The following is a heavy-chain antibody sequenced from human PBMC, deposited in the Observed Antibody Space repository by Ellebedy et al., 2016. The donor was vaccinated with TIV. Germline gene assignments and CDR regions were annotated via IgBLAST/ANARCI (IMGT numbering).Heavy chain of an antibody. CDR3: ARHGSSYDSSGYSRSYFDY. CDR1: GGSISSYY. Sequence: SETLSLTCTVSGGSISSYYWSWIRQPPGKGLEWIGYIYYSGSTNYNPSLKSRVTISVDTSKNQFSLKLSSVTAADTAVYYCARHGSSYDSSGYSRSYFDYWGQGTLVTVSS. V-gene: IGHV4-59*08. D-gene: IGHD3-22*01. J-gene: IGHJ4*02. CDR2: IYYSGST.